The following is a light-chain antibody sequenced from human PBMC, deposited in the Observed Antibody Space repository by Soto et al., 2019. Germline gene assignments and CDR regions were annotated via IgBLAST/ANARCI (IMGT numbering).Light chain of an antibody. Sequence: EVVFTQSPGTVSLSPGERATLSCRASQSVSKYLAWYQQKPGQAPRPLIYDASSRATGIPDRFSGSGSGTDFTLTISRLEPEDFAVYYCQQYGSPPRTFGQGTKVDIK. CDR3: QQYGSPPRT. CDR2: DAS. V-gene: IGKV3-20*01. CDR1: QSVSKY. J-gene: IGKJ1*01.